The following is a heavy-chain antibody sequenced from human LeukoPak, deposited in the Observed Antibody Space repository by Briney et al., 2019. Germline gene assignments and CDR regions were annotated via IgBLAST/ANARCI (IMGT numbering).Heavy chain of an antibody. CDR3: ARRSGRAFYFDY. J-gene: IGHJ4*02. CDR2: IIPIFGTA. D-gene: IGHD5-12*01. V-gene: IGHV1-69*13. Sequence: GASVKVSCKASGGTFSSYAISWVRQAPGQGLEWMGGIIPIFGTANYAQKFQGRVTITADESTSTAYMELSSLRSDDTAVYYCARRSGRAFYFDYWGQGTLVTVSS. CDR1: GGTFSSYA.